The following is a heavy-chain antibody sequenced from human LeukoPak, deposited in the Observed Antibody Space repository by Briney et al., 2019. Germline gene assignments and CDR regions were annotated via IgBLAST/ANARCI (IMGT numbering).Heavy chain of an antibody. D-gene: IGHD4-23*01. CDR1: GFTFSSYA. CDR3: ARGPMTTVVTRGGAFDI. J-gene: IGHJ3*02. CDR2: INHSGST. V-gene: IGHV4-34*01. Sequence: GSLRLSCAASGFTFSSYAMSWVRQPPGKGLEWIGEINHSGSTNYNPSLKSRVTISVDTSKNQFSLKLSSVTAADTAVYYCARGPMTTVVTRGGAFDIWGQGTMVTVSS.